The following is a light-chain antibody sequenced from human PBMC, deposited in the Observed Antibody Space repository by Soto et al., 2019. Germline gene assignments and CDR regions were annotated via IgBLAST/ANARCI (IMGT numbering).Light chain of an antibody. CDR1: SSDVGGYNY. V-gene: IGLV2-8*01. Sequence: QSAPTLPPSASGSPGQSVTFSCTGTSSDVGGYNYVSWYQQYPGKAPKLMIYEVYKRHSGVPDRFSGSKSGNTASLTVSGLQPEDEADYYCSAYAGSSTWVFGGGTKLTVL. CDR3: SAYAGSSTWV. CDR2: EVY. J-gene: IGLJ2*01.